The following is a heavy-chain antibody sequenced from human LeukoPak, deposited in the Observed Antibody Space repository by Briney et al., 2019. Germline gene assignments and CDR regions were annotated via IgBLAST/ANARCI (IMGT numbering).Heavy chain of an antibody. D-gene: IGHD5-24*01. CDR1: GFPFSSYW. CDR3: TRVGYIDEGIDY. Sequence: GGSLRLSCVASGFPFSSYWMTCVRQAPGKGLEWVANIKQDGSKTSYVDSVKGRFTISRDNAKNSLYLQMNSLRAEDTAIYYCTRVGYIDEGIDYWGQGTLVTVSS. J-gene: IGHJ4*02. V-gene: IGHV3-7*04. CDR2: IKQDGSKT.